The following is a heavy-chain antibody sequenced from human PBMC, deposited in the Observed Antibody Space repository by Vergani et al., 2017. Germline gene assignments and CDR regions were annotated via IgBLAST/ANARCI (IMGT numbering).Heavy chain of an antibody. CDR2: IYYSGST. D-gene: IGHD2-2*01. CDR3: AREAVVVPAAKYYFDY. CDR1: GGPISSGGYY. V-gene: IGHV4-31*03. Sequence: QVQLQESGPGLVKPSQTLSLTCTVSGGPISSGGYYWSWIRQHPGKGLEWIGYIYYSGSTYYNPSLKSRVTISVDTSKNQFSLKLRSVTAADTAVYYCAREAVVVPAAKYYFDYWGQGTLVTVSS. J-gene: IGHJ4*02.